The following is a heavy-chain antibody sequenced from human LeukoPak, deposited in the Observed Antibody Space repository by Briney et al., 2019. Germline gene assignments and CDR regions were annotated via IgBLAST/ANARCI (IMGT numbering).Heavy chain of an antibody. CDR2: IYHSGST. CDR1: GGSISSSYW. CDR3: AGLAARQEDGYYYYYMDV. V-gene: IGHV4-4*02. D-gene: IGHD6-6*01. Sequence: SETLSLTCAVSGGSISSSYWWSWVRQPPGKGLEWIGEIYHSGSTNYNPSLRSRVTISVDKSKNQFFLNLNSVTAADTAMYYCAGLAARQEDGYYYYYMDVWGRGTTVTVSS. J-gene: IGHJ6*03.